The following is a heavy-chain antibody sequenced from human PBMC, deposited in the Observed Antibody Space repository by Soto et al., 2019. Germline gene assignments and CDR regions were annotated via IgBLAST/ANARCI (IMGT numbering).Heavy chain of an antibody. CDR3: AGFTYYDSSGVYYYYGMDV. CDR1: GYSFTSYW. V-gene: IGHV5-51*01. CDR2: IYPGDSDT. J-gene: IGHJ6*02. D-gene: IGHD3-22*01. Sequence: GESLKISCKGSGYSFTSYWIGWVRQMPGKGLEWMGIIYPGDSDTRYSPSFQGQVTISAVKSISTAYLQWSSLKASDTDMYYCAGFTYYDSSGVYYYYGMDVWGQGTTVTVSS.